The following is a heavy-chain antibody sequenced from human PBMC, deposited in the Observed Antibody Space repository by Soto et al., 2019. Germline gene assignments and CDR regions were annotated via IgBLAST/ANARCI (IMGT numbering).Heavy chain of an antibody. V-gene: IGHV3-13*04. D-gene: IGHD2-21*02. CDR2: IGTAGDT. Sequence: LRLSCAASGFTFSSYDMHWVRQATGKGLEWVSAIGTAGDTYYLGSVKGRFTISRENAKNSLYLQMNSLRAGDTAVYYCARVPEVVTAAGWYFDLWGRGPLVTVSS. J-gene: IGHJ2*01. CDR3: ARVPEVVTAAGWYFDL. CDR1: GFTFSSYD.